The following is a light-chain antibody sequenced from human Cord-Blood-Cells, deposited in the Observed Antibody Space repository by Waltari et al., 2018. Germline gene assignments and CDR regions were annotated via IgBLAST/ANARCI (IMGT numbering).Light chain of an antibody. CDR3: QQRSNWT. Sequence: EIVLTQSPATLSLSPGERATLSCRASQSVSSYLAWYQQKPGQAPMHLIYDASNRATGIPARFSGSGSGTDFTLTISRQEPEDFAVYYCQQRSNWTFGQGTKVEIK. J-gene: IGKJ1*01. CDR2: DAS. V-gene: IGKV3-11*01. CDR1: QSVSSY.